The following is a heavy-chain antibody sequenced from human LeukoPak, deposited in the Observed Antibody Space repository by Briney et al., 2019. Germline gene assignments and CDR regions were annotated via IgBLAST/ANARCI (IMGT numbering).Heavy chain of an antibody. V-gene: IGHV3-74*01. CDR1: GFTFSSYW. CDR3: ARDGGWLQSLTYYYGMDV. J-gene: IGHJ6*02. D-gene: IGHD5-24*01. CDR2: ISGDGSST. Sequence: GSLRLSCAASGFTFSSYWMHWVRQAPGKGLVWVSRISGDGSSTPYADSVKGRFTISRDNAKNTLYLQMNSLRAEDTAVYYCARDGGWLQSLTYYYGMDVWGQGTTVTVSS.